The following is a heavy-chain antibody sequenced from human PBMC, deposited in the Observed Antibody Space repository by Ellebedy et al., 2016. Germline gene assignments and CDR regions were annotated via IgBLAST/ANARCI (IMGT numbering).Heavy chain of an antibody. CDR2: ISAYNGDT. CDR1: GYAFATYG. D-gene: IGHD4-11*01. CDR3: ARDSDDYHYYFDF. V-gene: IGHV1-18*01. Sequence: ASVKVSXKASGYAFATYGISWVRQAPGQGLEWVGWISAYNGDTNYTQNLQDRVTLTTDTSSSTAHMELRSLRSEDTALYYCARDSDDYHYYFDFWGQGTLVTVSS. J-gene: IGHJ4*02.